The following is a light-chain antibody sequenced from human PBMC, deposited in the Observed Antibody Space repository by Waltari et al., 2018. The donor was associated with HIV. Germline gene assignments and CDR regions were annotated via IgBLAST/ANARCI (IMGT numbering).Light chain of an antibody. J-gene: IGLJ1*01. CDR2: EDT. V-gene: IGLV2-23*02. CDR1: NSYTY. Sequence: QSALPRPASVSGSPGQSIPISGTGTNSYTYFFWYQHHPGKAPKLLIFEDTKRPSGVAYRFSGYKSGDRASLTISGLQADDEADYYCCSFTRTSGFAFYVFGPGTTVTVL. CDR3: CSFTRTSGFAFYV.